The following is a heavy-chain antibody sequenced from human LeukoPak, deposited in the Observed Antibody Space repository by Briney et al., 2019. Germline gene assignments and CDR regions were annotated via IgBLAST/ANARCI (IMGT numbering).Heavy chain of an antibody. D-gene: IGHD3-10*01. J-gene: IGHJ4*02. CDR3: ARAEVRGVINN. CDR1: GGSISSYY. Sequence: SETLSLTCTVSGGSISSYYWSWIRQPPGKGLEWIGYIYYSGSTNYNPSLKSRVTISVDTSKNQFSLKLSSVTAADTAVYYCARAEVRGVINNWGQGTLVTVSS. V-gene: IGHV4-59*08. CDR2: IYYSGST.